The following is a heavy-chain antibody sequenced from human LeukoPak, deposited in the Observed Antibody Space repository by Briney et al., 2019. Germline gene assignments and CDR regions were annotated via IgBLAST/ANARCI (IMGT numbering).Heavy chain of an antibody. CDR3: ARAPVQDLSFVGWFDS. V-gene: IGHV4-4*07. D-gene: IGHD1-26*01. CDR1: GGSMTTDS. Sequence: PSETLSLTCTVSGGSMTTDSWNWIRLPAGKGLEWIGRISASGNTNYNPSLFTRVTMSIDTSENQFSPKLNSVTAADTAVYFCARAPVQDLSFVGWFDSWGQGTLVIVSS. J-gene: IGHJ5*01. CDR2: ISASGNT.